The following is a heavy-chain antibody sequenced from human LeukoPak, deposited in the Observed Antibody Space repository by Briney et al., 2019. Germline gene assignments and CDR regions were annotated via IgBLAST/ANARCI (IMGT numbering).Heavy chain of an antibody. D-gene: IGHD6-19*01. CDR1: GYTFTGYY. Sequence: GALVKVSCKASGYTFTGYYMHWVRQAPGQGLEWMGRVNPNSGGTNYAQKFQGRVTMTRDTSINTAYLELSRLRSDDTAVYYCARDPRIAVAGKYFDYWGQGALVTVSS. CDR2: VNPNSGGT. J-gene: IGHJ4*02. V-gene: IGHV1-2*06. CDR3: ARDPRIAVAGKYFDY.